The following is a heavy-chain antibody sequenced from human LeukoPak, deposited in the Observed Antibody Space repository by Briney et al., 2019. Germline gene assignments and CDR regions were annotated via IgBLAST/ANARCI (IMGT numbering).Heavy chain of an antibody. CDR1: GYTFIGFY. CDR2: INPNRGGT. J-gene: IGHJ6*03. CDR3: AKSLGRTGDTYGPYNYYYMDV. V-gene: IGHV1-2*02. Sequence: ASVKVSGKASGYTFIGFYMHWVRQAPGQGPEWLGWINPNRGGTVYAKKFQGRVTMTRDTSIDTAYMELSRLRSDDTAVYYCAKSLGRTGDTYGPYNYYYMDVWGTGTTVTVS. D-gene: IGHD5-18*01.